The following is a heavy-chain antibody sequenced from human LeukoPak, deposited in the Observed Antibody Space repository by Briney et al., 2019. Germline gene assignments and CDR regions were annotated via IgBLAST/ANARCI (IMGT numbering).Heavy chain of an antibody. V-gene: IGHV3-15*01. CDR1: GFTFSSYW. J-gene: IGHJ4*02. CDR3: TTEID. D-gene: IGHD2/OR15-2a*01. CDR2: IKSKPDGGTT. Sequence: TGGSLRLSCAASGFTFSSYWLSWFRKPQGKGLEWVGRIKSKPDGGTTDYAAPVKGRFSISRDDSINTLYLQMSSLKTDDTAVYYCTTEIDWGQGTLVTVSS.